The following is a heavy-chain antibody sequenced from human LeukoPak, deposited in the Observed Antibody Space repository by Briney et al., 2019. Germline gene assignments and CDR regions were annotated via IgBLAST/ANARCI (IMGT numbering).Heavy chain of an antibody. CDR1: GDSVSSNSAA. Sequence: SQTLSLTCAISGDSVSSNSAAWNWIRQSPSRGLEWLGRTYYRSKWYNDYAVSVKSRITINPDTSKNQFSLQLNSVTPEDTAVYYCARDRGSGWYGGNWFDPWGQGTLDTVSS. D-gene: IGHD6-19*01. V-gene: IGHV6-1*01. J-gene: IGHJ5*02. CDR2: TYYRSKWYN. CDR3: ARDRGSGWYGGNWFDP.